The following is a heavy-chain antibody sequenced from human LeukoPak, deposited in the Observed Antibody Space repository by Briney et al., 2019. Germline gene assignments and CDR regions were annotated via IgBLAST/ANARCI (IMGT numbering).Heavy chain of an antibody. J-gene: IGHJ4*02. Sequence: ASVTVSYKTSGYSENFYGITWVRQVAGQGLEWMGWISAYNGNTNYAQKLQGRVTMTTDTSTSTAYMELRSLRSDDTAVYYCARDLYSSGWGYYFDYWGQGTLVTVSS. CDR2: ISAYNGNT. V-gene: IGHV1-18*01. CDR3: ARDLYSSGWGYYFDY. CDR1: GYSENFYG. D-gene: IGHD6-19*01.